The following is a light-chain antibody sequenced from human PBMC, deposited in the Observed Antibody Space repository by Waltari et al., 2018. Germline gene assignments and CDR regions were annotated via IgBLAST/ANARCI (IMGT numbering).Light chain of an antibody. V-gene: IGLV1-44*01. CDR3: AAWDDSLNGL. CDR1: SSNIGSHN. CDR2: STN. J-gene: IGLJ2*01. Sequence: QPVLTQPPSASGTPGQRVTISCSGRSSNIGSHNVHWYQKVPGTAPKLLIYSTNQRPSGVPDRFSGSKSGTSASLAISGLQSEDEAEYYCAAWDDSLNGLFGGGTKLTVL.